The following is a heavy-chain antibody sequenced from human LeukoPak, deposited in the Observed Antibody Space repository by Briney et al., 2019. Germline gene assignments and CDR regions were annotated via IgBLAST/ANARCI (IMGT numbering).Heavy chain of an antibody. Sequence: SGTLSLTCTVSGGSISSYYWNWIRQPPGKGLESIGYIYYSGSTNYNPSLKSRVTISVDTSKNQFSLKLSSVTAADTAVYYCARDYYDSSGYYYLIDYWGQGTLVTVSS. J-gene: IGHJ4*02. CDR2: IYYSGST. V-gene: IGHV4-59*12. D-gene: IGHD3-22*01. CDR3: ARDYYDSSGYYYLIDY. CDR1: GGSISSYY.